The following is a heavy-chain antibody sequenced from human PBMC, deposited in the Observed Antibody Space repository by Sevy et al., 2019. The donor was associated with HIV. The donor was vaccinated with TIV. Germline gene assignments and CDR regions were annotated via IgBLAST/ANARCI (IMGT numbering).Heavy chain of an antibody. J-gene: IGHJ3*02. Sequence: SQTLSLTCAISGDSVSSNSAAWNWIRQSPSRGLEWLGRTYYRSKWYNDYAVSVKSRITINPDTSKNQFSLQLNSVTPEDTAVYYCARDHEIAAAGTPNDAFDIWGQGTMVTVSS. V-gene: IGHV6-1*01. CDR1: GDSVSSNSAA. D-gene: IGHD6-13*01. CDR2: TYYRSKWYN. CDR3: ARDHEIAAAGTPNDAFDI.